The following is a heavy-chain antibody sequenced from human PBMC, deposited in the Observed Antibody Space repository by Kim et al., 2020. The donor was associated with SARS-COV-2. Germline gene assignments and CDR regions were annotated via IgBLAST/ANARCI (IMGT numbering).Heavy chain of an antibody. D-gene: IGHD6-13*01. J-gene: IGHJ2*01. CDR3: ARHTAAAFYWYFDL. Sequence: TPSLKSRVTRSVDTSKNQFSLKLSSVNAADTAVYHCARHTAAAFYWYFDLWGRGTLVTVSS. V-gene: IGHV4-59*08.